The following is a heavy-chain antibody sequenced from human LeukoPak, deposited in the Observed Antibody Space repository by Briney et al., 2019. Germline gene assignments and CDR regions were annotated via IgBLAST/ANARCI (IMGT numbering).Heavy chain of an antibody. D-gene: IGHD5-18*01. Sequence: GGSLRLSCAASGFTFSSYSMNWVRQAPGKGLEWVSYISSSSNTIYYADSVKGRFTISRDNAKNSLYLQMNSLRDEDTALYYCVTDTSMGGLFDYWGQGTLVAVSS. CDR2: ISSSSNTI. J-gene: IGHJ4*02. CDR1: GFTFSSYS. V-gene: IGHV3-48*02. CDR3: VTDTSMGGLFDY.